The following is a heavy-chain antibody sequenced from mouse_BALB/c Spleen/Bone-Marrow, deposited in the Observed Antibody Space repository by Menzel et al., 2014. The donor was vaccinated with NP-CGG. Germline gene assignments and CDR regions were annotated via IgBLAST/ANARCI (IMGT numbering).Heavy chain of an antibody. Sequence: EVMLEESGGGLVQPGGSLKLSCEASGFAFSRYWMSWVRQVPGKGLEWIGEINPDSSTINYTPSLKNKFILSRDNAKNTRCLQMSKLRFEYTARYYSASPNYPGNLFFWGAGTPVTVS. CDR1: GFAFSRYW. J-gene: IGHJ1*01. CDR2: INPDSSTI. CDR3: ASPNYPGNLFF. V-gene: IGHV4-1*02. D-gene: IGHD1-1*01.